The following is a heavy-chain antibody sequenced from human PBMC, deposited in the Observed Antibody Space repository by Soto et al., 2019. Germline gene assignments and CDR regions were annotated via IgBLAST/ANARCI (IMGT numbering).Heavy chain of an antibody. CDR3: ARGIGVFDS. V-gene: IGHV4-30-4*01. D-gene: IGHD3-10*01. J-gene: IGHJ4*02. Sequence: SETLSLTCTVSGDSISTYDYYWSWFRQPPGEGLQWIGYIYYSGTTYYNPSLKSRVTLSMDTSKNQFSLRLSSVTAADTAVYYCARGIGVFDSWRQGTLVTVSS. CDR2: IYYSGTT. CDR1: GDSISTYDYY.